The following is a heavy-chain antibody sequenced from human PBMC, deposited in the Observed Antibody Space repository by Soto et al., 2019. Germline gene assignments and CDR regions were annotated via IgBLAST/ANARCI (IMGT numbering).Heavy chain of an antibody. D-gene: IGHD6-19*01. CDR1: GFTFNRCA. Sequence: PGGSLRLSCSASGFTFNRCAMGWVRQAPGKGLEWVSAIIDDGGRAYYADSVKGRFTISRDNFKNTLSLQMNSLRAEDTAVYYCAKDKMEQWLVGGYFDYWGQGTQVTVSS. CDR2: IIDDGGRA. J-gene: IGHJ4*02. CDR3: AKDKMEQWLVGGYFDY. V-gene: IGHV3-23*01.